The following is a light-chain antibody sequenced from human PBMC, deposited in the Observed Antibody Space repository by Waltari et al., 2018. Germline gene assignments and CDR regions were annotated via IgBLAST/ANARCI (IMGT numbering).Light chain of an antibody. V-gene: IGLV3-25*03. J-gene: IGLJ2*01. CDR1: ALPKQY. CDR2: KDS. Sequence: SYDLTQPPSVSVSPGQTARITCSGDALPKQYTYWYQQKQGQAPAAGKNKDSERPSGTPERFSVSSSGTTVTLTISGVQAEDEADYYCQSADSSGKIFGGGTKLTVL. CDR3: QSADSSGKI.